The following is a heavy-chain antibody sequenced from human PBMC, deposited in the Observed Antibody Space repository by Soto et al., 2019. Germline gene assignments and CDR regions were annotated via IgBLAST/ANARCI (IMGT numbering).Heavy chain of an antibody. J-gene: IGHJ4*02. V-gene: IGHV6-1*01. CDR3: ARGVAGSGFDL. CDR1: GDSLSSNTAA. Sequence: SQTPSLSCAIPGDSLSSNTAAWDCARSSPTRGLGWLGRTNYRTNCQHDYAVSVKSRITVNPDTSKNHLSLQLNSVTPDDTAVYYCARGVAGSGFDLWGQGTLVTVSS. D-gene: IGHD6-19*01. CDR2: TNYRTNCQH.